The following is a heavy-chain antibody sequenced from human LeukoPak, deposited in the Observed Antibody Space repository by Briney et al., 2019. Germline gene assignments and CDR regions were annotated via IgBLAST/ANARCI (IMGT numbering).Heavy chain of an antibody. CDR2: ISSNGSST. CDR3: ARAGIAVAGTKSLYFDY. V-gene: IGHV3-64*01. Sequence: GGSLRLSCAASGFIFSNYGLMWVRQAPGEGLEYVSAISSNGSSTYYANSVKGRFTISRDNSKNTLYLQMGSLRAEDMAVYYCARAGIAVAGTKSLYFDYWGQGTLVTVSS. J-gene: IGHJ4*02. CDR1: GFIFSNYG. D-gene: IGHD6-19*01.